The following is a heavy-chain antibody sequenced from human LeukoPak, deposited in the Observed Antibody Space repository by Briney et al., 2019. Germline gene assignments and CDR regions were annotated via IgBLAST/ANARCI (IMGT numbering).Heavy chain of an antibody. CDR1: GFTFSSYG. V-gene: IGHV3-30*02. J-gene: IGHJ4*02. CDR2: IRYDVSNK. Sequence: GGSLRLSCAASGFTFSSYGMHWVRQAPGKGLEWVAFIRYDVSNKYYADSVKGRFTISRDNSKNTLYLQMNSLRAEDTAVYYCAKVIDGYYFDYWGQGTLVTVSS. CDR3: AKVIDGYYFDY.